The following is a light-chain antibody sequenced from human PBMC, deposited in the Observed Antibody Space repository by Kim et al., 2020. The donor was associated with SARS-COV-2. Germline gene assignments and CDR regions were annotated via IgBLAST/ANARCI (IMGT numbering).Light chain of an antibody. CDR1: QSVTSNY. J-gene: IGKJ2*01. CDR2: GAS. CDR3: QQYGSSPYT. Sequence: LSPGERANHSCRARQSVTSNYLAWYQQKPGQAPRLLIYGASSTATGIPDRFSGSGSGTDFTLTISRLEPEDFAVYYCQQYGSSPYTFGQGTKLEIK. V-gene: IGKV3-20*01.